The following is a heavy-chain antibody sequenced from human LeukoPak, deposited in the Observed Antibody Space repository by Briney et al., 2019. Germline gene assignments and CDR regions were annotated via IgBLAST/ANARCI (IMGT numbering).Heavy chain of an antibody. CDR2: INPNSGGT. J-gene: IGHJ4*02. D-gene: IGHD6-19*01. CDR1: GYTFTGYY. CDR3: ARGQTVELTSGWYANY. V-gene: IGHV1-2*02. Sequence: ASVKVSCKASGYTFTGYYMHWVRQAPGQGLEWMGWINPNSGGTNYAQKFQGRVTMTRDTSISTAYVELNSLTSDDTAVYYCARGQTVELTSGWYANYWGQGTLVTVSS.